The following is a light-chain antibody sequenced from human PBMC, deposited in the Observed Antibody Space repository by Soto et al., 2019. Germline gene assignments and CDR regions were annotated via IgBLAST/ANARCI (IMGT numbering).Light chain of an antibody. V-gene: IGLV2-23*01. CDR2: EGS. CDR1: SSDVGSYNL. J-gene: IGLJ3*02. Sequence: QSALTQPASVSGSPGQSITISCTGNSSDVGSYNLVSWYQQHPGKSPKLIIYEGSKRPSGISNRFSGSKSGNTASLTISGLQAEDDADYFSCSYAGAYTWVFGGGTKLTVL. CDR3: CSYAGAYTWV.